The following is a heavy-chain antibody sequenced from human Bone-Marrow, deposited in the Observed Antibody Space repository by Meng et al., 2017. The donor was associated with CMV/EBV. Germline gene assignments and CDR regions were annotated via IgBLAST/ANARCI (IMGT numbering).Heavy chain of an antibody. D-gene: IGHD1-26*01. CDR2: IYYSGST. CDR1: GGSISSSSYY. V-gene: IGHV4-39*01. J-gene: IGHJ4*02. CDR3: ARMWELQGAFDY. Sequence: GSLRLSCTVSGGSISSSSYYWGWIRQPPGKGLEWIGSIYYSGSTYYNPSLKSRVTISVDTSKNQFSLKLSSVTAADTAVYYCARMWELQGAFDYWGQGTLVTVSS.